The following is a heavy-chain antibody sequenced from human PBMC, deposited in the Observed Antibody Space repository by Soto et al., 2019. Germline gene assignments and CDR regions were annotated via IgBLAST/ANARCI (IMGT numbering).Heavy chain of an antibody. J-gene: IGHJ3*01. CDR1: GFSLNTSGVG. Sequence: QITLKESGPSLVEPTQTLTLTCTFSGFSLNTSGVGVGWVRQPPGKALEWLAVIYWTDDKRYSPSLKSRLSITKYTSKNQVVLTMTDMDPVDTAIFFCARKLPITTSAFDYWGQGTMVTVSS. V-gene: IGHV2-5*01. D-gene: IGHD1-1*01. CDR3: ARKLPITTSAFDY. CDR2: IYWTDDK.